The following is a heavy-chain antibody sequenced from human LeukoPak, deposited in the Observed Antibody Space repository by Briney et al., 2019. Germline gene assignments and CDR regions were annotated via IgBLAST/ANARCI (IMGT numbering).Heavy chain of an antibody. J-gene: IGHJ4*02. Sequence: PGGSLRLSCAASGFTFSSYEMNWVRQAPGKGLEWVSYISSSGSTIYYADSVKGRFTISRDNAKNSLYLQMNSLRAEDTAVYYCARAYDSSGWYGDYWGQGTLVTVSS. D-gene: IGHD6-19*01. V-gene: IGHV3-48*03. CDR1: GFTFSSYE. CDR2: ISSSGSTI. CDR3: ARAYDSSGWYGDY.